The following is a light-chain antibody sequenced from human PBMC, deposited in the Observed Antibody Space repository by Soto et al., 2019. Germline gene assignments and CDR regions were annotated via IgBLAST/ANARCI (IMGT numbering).Light chain of an antibody. V-gene: IGKV1-27*01. CDR3: QNYNSAPQLT. CDR2: TAS. CDR1: QGISNY. Sequence: DIQMTQSPSSLSASVGDRVTIACRASQGISNYLAWYQQKPGKVPKLLICTASTLQPGVPSRFSGSGSWTDFTLTITSLQPEDVATYYCQNYNSAPQLTFGGGTKVEI. J-gene: IGKJ4*01.